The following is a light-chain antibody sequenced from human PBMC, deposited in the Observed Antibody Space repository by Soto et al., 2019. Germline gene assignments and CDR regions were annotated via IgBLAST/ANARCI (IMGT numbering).Light chain of an antibody. J-gene: IGKJ1*01. CDR1: RSVKTN. Sequence: EIVMTQSPATLSVSPGERATLSCRASRSVKTNLAWYQQNPGQAPRLLIYGASTRATNVSARFSGSGSGTEFTLTISSLQSEDFAVYYCQEYIQWPPGMFGPGTTVDIK. CDR2: GAS. CDR3: QEYIQWPPGM. V-gene: IGKV3-15*01.